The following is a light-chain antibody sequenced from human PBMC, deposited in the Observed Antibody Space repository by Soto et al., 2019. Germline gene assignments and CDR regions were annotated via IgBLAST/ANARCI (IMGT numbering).Light chain of an antibody. V-gene: IGLV2-8*01. Sequence: QSALTQPPSASGSPGQSVTISCTGTSSNIGDYNYVSWYQQHPGKAPKLMVYEVSKRPSGVPDRFSGSKSGNTASLTVSGLQPEDEADYYCSSYAGSNNLVFGGGTQLTVL. CDR1: SSNIGDYNY. CDR3: SSYAGSNNLV. J-gene: IGLJ3*02. CDR2: EVS.